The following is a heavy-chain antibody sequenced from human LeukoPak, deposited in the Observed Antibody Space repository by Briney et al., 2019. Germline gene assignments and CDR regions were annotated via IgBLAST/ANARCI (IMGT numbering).Heavy chain of an antibody. V-gene: IGHV3-30*16. CDR3: ARFNFFGEDGQRKGCDY. J-gene: IGHJ4*02. Sequence: PGRSLRLSCAASGSEFTFTSYAMHWVRQAPGKGLEWVSYISYGGSKINYAESVQGRFTVSRDNSKTTLYLQMNSLRVEETALYYCARFNFFGEDGQRKGCDYWGRGTLVTVSS. D-gene: IGHD5-24*01. CDR2: ISYGGSKI. CDR1: GSEFTFTSYA.